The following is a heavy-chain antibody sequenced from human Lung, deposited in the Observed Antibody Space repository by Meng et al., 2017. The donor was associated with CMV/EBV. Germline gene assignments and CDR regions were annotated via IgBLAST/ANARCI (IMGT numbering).Heavy chain of an antibody. D-gene: IGHD2/OR15-2a*01. CDR3: ARGQVQCSTINCHDYRLSGMDV. Sequence: ASXXVSXKATGYTFSYYDIIWVRQASGQGLAWVGWMNPNRGNTAYAQKFQGRVTMTRDTSTSIAYMELSSLRSGDTAVYYCARGQVQCSTINCHDYRLSGMDVXGQGXTVTVSS. CDR2: MNPNRGNT. CDR1: GYTFSYYD. J-gene: IGHJ6*02. V-gene: IGHV1-8*01.